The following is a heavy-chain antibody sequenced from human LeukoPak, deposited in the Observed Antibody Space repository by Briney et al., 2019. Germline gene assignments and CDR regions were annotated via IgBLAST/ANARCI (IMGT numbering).Heavy chain of an antibody. Sequence: GGSLRLSCAASGFTFSSYAMSWVRQAPGKGLEWVSAISGSGGSTYYADSVKGRFTISRDNSKNTLYLQMNSLRAEDTAVYYCAKSPTYPDNDRYYFDYGSQGTLVTVNS. CDR1: GFTFSSYA. D-gene: IGHD3-16*02. CDR2: ISGSGGST. J-gene: IGHJ4*02. V-gene: IGHV3-23*01. CDR3: AKSPTYPDNDRYYFDY.